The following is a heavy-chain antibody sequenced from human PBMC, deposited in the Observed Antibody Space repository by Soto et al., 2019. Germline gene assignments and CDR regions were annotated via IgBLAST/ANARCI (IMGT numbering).Heavy chain of an antibody. CDR2: IYYSGIT. J-gene: IGHJ5*02. CDR3: ARKIPLRYFAWPFDP. CDR1: GGSIGSYY. V-gene: IGHV4-59*08. D-gene: IGHD3-9*01. Sequence: PLETLSLTCTVSGGSIGSYYVSWIRQPPGKGLEWIGYIYYSGITNYNPSLKSRVTISVDTSKNQFSLNLNSGTAADTAGYYCARKIPLRYFAWPFDPWGQGPLVTASS.